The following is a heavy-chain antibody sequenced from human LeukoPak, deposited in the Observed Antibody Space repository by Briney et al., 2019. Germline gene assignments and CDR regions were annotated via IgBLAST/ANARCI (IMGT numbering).Heavy chain of an antibody. CDR3: ARAYYDSSGKEALDF. CDR2: ISNSGSTK. J-gene: IGHJ3*01. D-gene: IGHD3-22*01. Sequence: PGGSLRLSCAASGFTFSSYEMNWIRQAPGKGLEWISYISNSGSTKYYADSVKGRFTISRDNAKTSLYLQMTSLRAEDTAVYYCARAYYDSSGKEALDFWGRGTTVTVSS. V-gene: IGHV3-48*03. CDR1: GFTFSSYE.